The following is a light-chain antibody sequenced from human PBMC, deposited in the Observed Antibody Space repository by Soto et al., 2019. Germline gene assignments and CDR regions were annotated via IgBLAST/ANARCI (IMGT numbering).Light chain of an antibody. V-gene: IGKV1-12*01. CDR3: QKYNSATET. CDR1: QDIGGR. Sequence: DIQMTQSPSSVSASVGDTITITCRASQDIGGRLAWFKQKPGTAPQYLIQAASILQSGVPSRFSGSGSGTEFNLNISSLQPEDVETYYCQKYNSATETFGQGTKVEIK. J-gene: IGKJ1*01. CDR2: AAS.